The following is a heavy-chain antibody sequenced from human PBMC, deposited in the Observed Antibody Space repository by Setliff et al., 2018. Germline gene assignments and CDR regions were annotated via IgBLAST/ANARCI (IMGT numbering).Heavy chain of an antibody. Sequence: SETLSLTCAVYGGSFTDHFWSWIRQPPGKGLEWIGEINHSGSTNYNPSLKSRVSISVDASKNQFSLKLTSVTAADTAVYFCARVPHIWFGDLVTFDDAFDIWGQGTMVTVS. J-gene: IGHJ3*02. CDR1: GGSFTDHF. CDR2: INHSGST. CDR3: ARVPHIWFGDLVTFDDAFDI. D-gene: IGHD3-10*01. V-gene: IGHV4-34*01.